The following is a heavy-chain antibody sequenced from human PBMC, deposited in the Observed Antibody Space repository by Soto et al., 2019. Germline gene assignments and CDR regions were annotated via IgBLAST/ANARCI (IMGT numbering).Heavy chain of an antibody. Sequence: SETLSLTCAVSGDSISTSYWSWIRQPAGRGLEWIGRFSLSGSTDYNPSLRSRVTMSVDTSKSQLSLKLSSVTAADTAVYYCAREVKQRLGYYYNGLDVWGQGTTVTVSS. CDR3: AREVKQRLGYYYNGLDV. J-gene: IGHJ6*02. D-gene: IGHD3-9*01. V-gene: IGHV4-4*07. CDR1: GDSISTSY. CDR2: FSLSGST.